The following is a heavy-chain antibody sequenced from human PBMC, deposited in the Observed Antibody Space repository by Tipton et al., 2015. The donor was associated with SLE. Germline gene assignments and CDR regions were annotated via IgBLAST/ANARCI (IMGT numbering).Heavy chain of an antibody. D-gene: IGHD3-3*02. CDR1: GGSISSGGYS. J-gene: IGHJ4*02. V-gene: IGHV4-30-2*01. CDR3: ARSHFWSGYYIDY. CDR2: IYHSGST. Sequence: TLSLTCAVSGGSISSGGYSWSWIRQPPGKGLEWIGYIYHSGSTYYNPSLKSRVTISVDTSKNQFSLKLSSVTAADTAVYYCARSHFWSGYYIDYWGQGTLATVSS.